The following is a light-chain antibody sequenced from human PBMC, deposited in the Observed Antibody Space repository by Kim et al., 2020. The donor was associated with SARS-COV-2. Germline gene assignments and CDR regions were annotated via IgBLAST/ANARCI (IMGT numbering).Light chain of an antibody. CDR3: NSRDSSGNHLLV. J-gene: IGLJ2*01. Sequence: LGRTVRITCQGDSLRSYYASWYQQKPGQAPVLVIYGKNNRPSGIPDRFSGSSSGNTASLTITGAQAEDEADYYCNSRDSSGNHLLVFGGGTQLTVL. V-gene: IGLV3-19*01. CDR1: SLRSYY. CDR2: GKN.